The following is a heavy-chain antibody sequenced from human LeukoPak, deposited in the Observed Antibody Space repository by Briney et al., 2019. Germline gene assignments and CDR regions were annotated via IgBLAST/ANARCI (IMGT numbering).Heavy chain of an antibody. J-gene: IGHJ4*02. CDR3: ARDPGQYYDILTGYYTPYYFDY. Sequence: ASVKVSCKASGGTFSSYGISWVRQAPGQGLEWMGWISTYNGDTDYAQKLQGRVTMTADTSTSTAYMEMRSLRSDDTAVYYCARDPGQYYDILTGYYTPYYFDYWGQGTLVTASS. CDR2: ISTYNGDT. D-gene: IGHD3-9*01. V-gene: IGHV1-18*01. CDR1: GGTFSSYG.